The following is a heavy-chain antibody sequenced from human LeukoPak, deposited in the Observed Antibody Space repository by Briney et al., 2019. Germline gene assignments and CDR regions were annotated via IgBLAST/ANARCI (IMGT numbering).Heavy chain of an antibody. D-gene: IGHD3-9*01. Sequence: SVKVSCKASGGTFSSYAISWVRQAPGQGLEWMGGIIPIFGTANYAQKFQGRVTITTDESTSTAYMELSSLRSEDTAVYYCARGYRTYYDILTGYETLDYWGQGTLVTVSS. CDR2: IIPIFGTA. V-gene: IGHV1-69*05. J-gene: IGHJ4*02. CDR3: ARGYRTYYDILTGYETLDY. CDR1: GGTFSSYA.